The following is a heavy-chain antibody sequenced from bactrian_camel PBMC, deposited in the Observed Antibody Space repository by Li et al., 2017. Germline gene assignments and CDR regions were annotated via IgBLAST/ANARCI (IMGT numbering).Heavy chain of an antibody. Sequence: QLVESGGGSVQAGGSLRLSCAFDAYTPANARMAWFRQAPGKEREGVASLASDGSSIYANSLKGRFSISKDNARNWLDLQMDSLEPGDTARYYCAADRRRHGPPSLRPGDYSVWGQGTQVTVS. D-gene: IGHD2*01. CDR2: LASDGSS. CDR3: AADRRRHGPPSLRPGDYSV. CDR1: AYTPANAR. V-gene: IGHV3S53*01. J-gene: IGHJ4*01.